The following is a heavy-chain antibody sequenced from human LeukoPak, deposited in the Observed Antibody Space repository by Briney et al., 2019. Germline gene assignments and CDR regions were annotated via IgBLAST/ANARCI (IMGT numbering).Heavy chain of an antibody. CDR2: INHSGST. CDR1: GGSFSGYY. CDR3: ARLSGYYDSSGYYPFEY. D-gene: IGHD3-22*01. J-gene: IGHJ4*02. Sequence: PSETLSLTCAVYGGSFSGYYWSWIRQPPGKGLEWIGEINHSGSTNYNPSLKSRVTISVDTSKNQFSLKLSSVTAADTAVYYCARLSGYYDSSGYYPFEYWGQGTLVTVSS. V-gene: IGHV4-34*01.